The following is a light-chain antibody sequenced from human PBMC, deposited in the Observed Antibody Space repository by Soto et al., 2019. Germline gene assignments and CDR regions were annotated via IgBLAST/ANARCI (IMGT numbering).Light chain of an antibody. CDR2: DVS. V-gene: IGLV2-14*03. CDR3: SSFTGSGTYV. Sequence: QSALTQPASVSGSPGQSITISCTGTSSDVGGYNYVSWYQQHPDKAPRLMIYDVSDRPSGVSNRFSGSKSGNTASLTISGLQAEDEADYYCSSFTGSGTYVFGTGTKLTVL. CDR1: SSDVGGYNY. J-gene: IGLJ1*01.